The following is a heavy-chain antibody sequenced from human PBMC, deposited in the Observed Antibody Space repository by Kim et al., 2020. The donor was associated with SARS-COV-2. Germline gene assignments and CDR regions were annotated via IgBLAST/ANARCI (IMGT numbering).Heavy chain of an antibody. D-gene: IGHD6-6*01. Sequence: GTNYAQKFQVRVTTTRDTSISTAYMELSRLRSDDTAVYYCARTRPNWFDPWGQGTLVTVSS. CDR2: GT. CDR3: ARTRPNWFDP. V-gene: IGHV1-2*02. J-gene: IGHJ5*02.